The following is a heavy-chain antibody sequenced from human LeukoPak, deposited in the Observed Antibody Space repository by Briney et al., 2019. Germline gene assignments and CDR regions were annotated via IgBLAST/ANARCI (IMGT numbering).Heavy chain of an antibody. V-gene: IGHV3-23*01. J-gene: IGHJ4*02. Sequence: AESLRLSCAASGFTFNNYALSWVRQAPGKGLEWVSGISGTVNNTYYADSVRGRFTISRDNSKNTPYLQMNSLIVKDTAIYYRARDDNRWSLDDWGQGTLVTVSS. CDR1: GFTFNNYA. CDR2: ISGTVNNT. D-gene: IGHD2-15*01. CDR3: ARDDNRWSLDD.